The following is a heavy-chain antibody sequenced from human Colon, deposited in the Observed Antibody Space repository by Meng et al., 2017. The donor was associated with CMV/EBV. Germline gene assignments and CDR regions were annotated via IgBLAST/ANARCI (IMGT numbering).Heavy chain of an antibody. CDR2: IDPSDSYP. CDR1: RYTFTANH. V-gene: IGHV5-10-1*01. J-gene: IGHJ5*02. Sequence: SGTQSTKAGASVKFSCKTSRYTFTANHLHWVRQAPGQGLEWMGRIDPSDSYPNYSPSFQGHVTMSVDKSINTAYLQWSSLKASDTAMYFCARHSHRGSSNYFDPWGQGTLVTVSS. CDR3: ARHSHRGSSNYFDP. D-gene: IGHD5-12*01.